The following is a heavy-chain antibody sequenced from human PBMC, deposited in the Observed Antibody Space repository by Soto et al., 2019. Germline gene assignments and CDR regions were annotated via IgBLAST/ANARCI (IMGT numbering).Heavy chain of an antibody. CDR2: IIPIFGTA. D-gene: IGHD6-13*01. Sequence: QVQLVQSGAEVKKPGSSVKVSCKASGGTFSSYAISWVRQAPGQGLEWMGGIIPIFGTANYAQKFQGRGTITADESTTTAYMELSSLRSEDTAVYYCARPSYSSCWTLSSYYGMDVWGQGTTVTVSS. V-gene: IGHV1-69*01. CDR3: ARPSYSSCWTLSSYYGMDV. CDR1: GGTFSSYA. J-gene: IGHJ6*02.